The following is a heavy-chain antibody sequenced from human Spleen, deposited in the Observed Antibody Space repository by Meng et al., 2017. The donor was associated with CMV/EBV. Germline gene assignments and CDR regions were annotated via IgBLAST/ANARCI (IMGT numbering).Heavy chain of an antibody. J-gene: IGHJ3*02. CDR1: GDSFTIYW. Sequence: GGSLRLSCKVSGDSFTIYWIGWVRQMPGKGLEWMGIIYPGDSDTRYSPSFQGQVTISVDKSVSTAYLQWSSLKASDTAMYYCARHFLPSSGYRFGAFDIWGQGTMVTVSS. CDR2: IYPGDSDT. D-gene: IGHD3-22*01. CDR3: ARHFLPSSGYRFGAFDI. V-gene: IGHV5-51*01.